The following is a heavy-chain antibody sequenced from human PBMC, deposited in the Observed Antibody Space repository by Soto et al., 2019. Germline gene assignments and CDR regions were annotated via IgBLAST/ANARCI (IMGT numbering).Heavy chain of an antibody. CDR3: ASASGVVAATDWFDP. J-gene: IGHJ5*02. CDR2: IIPILGIA. D-gene: IGHD2-15*01. V-gene: IGHV1-69*02. CDR1: GGTFSSYT. Sequence: QVQLVQSGAEVKKPGSSVKVSCKASGGTFSSYTISWVRQAPGQGLEWMGRIIPILGIANYAQKFQGRVKITADKATSTAYMELSSLRSEDTAVYYCASASGVVAATDWFDPWGQGTLVTVSS.